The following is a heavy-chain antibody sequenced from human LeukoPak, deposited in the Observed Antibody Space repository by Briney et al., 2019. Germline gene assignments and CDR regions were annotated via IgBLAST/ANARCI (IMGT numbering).Heavy chain of an antibody. J-gene: IGHJ6*02. CDR3: AKSEAAAGGYYYYGMDV. Sequence: GGSLRLSCAASGFAFSSYAMSWVRQAPGKGLEWGTAFSGSGGSTYYADSVKGRFTISRDNSKNTLYLQMNSLRAEDTAVYYCAKSEAAAGGYYYYGMDVWGQGNPGHRLL. D-gene: IGHD6-13*01. CDR2: FSGSGGST. V-gene: IGHV3-23*01. CDR1: GFAFSSYA.